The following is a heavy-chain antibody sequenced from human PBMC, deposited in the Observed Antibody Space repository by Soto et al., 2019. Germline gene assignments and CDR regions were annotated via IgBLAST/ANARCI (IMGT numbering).Heavy chain of an antibody. D-gene: IGHD6-6*01. J-gene: IGHJ6*02. CDR3: ARDRPIESRPIWYGMDV. V-gene: IGHV1-18*04. Sequence: QVQLVQSGAEVKKPGASVKVSCKASGYTFTSYGISWVRQASGQGLEWMGWISAYNGNTNYAQKLQGRVTMTTDTSTSTAYMELRSLRSDDTAVYYCARDRPIESRPIWYGMDVWGQGTTVTVSS. CDR1: GYTFTSYG. CDR2: ISAYNGNT.